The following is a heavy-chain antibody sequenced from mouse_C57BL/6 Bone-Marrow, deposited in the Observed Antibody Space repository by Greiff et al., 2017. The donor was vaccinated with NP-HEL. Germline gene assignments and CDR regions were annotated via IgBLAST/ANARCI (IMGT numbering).Heavy chain of an antibody. D-gene: IGHD2-2*01. CDR3: ARSRTMVTTDY. CDR2: IYPGDGDT. J-gene: IGHJ2*01. Sequence: QVQLKQSGPELVKPGASVKISCKASGYAFSSSWMNWVKQRPGKGLEWIGRIYPGDGDTNYNEKFKGKATLTADKSSSTAYMQLSSLTSEDSAVYFCARSRTMVTTDYWGQGTTLTVSS. V-gene: IGHV1-82*01. CDR1: GYAFSSSW.